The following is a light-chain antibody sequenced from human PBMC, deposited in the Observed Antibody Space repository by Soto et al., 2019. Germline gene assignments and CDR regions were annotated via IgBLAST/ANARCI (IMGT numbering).Light chain of an antibody. CDR1: QSVSNY. J-gene: IGKJ4*01. V-gene: IGKV3-11*01. CDR3: QQRDNWLT. CDR2: DAS. Sequence: IVLTQSPAILSLSPGERATLSCRASQSVSNYLAWYQQKPGQDPRLLIYDASNRAAGIPARFSGSGSGTDFTLTISSLEPEDFAVYYCQQRDNWLTFGGGTKVDIK.